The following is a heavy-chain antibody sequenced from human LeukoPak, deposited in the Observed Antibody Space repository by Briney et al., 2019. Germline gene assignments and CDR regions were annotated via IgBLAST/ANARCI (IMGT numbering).Heavy chain of an antibody. V-gene: IGHV3-7*03. CDR3: AKGIVVVISGNAFDI. CDR2: IKQDGSEK. CDR1: GFTFSRYW. D-gene: IGHD3-22*01. Sequence: GGSLRLSCAASGFTFSRYWMSWVRQAPGKGPEWVANIKQDGSEKYYVDSARGRFTISRDNARTSLYLQMNSLRAEDTAVYYCAKGIVVVISGNAFDIWGQGTMVTVSS. J-gene: IGHJ3*02.